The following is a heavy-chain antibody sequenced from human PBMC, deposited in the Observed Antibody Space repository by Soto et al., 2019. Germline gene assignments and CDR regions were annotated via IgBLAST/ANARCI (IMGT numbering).Heavy chain of an antibody. Sequence: GGSLRLSCAASGFTFSSYAMHWVRQSPGKGLEWVSYISYDGTTKYYAGSVKGRFTISRDNAKNTLYLQMNSLRAEDTAVYYCATQTVSYYFDSWGQGTLVTVSS. CDR3: ATQTVSYYFDS. J-gene: IGHJ4*02. CDR1: GFTFSSYA. V-gene: IGHV3-30-3*01. CDR2: ISYDGTTK.